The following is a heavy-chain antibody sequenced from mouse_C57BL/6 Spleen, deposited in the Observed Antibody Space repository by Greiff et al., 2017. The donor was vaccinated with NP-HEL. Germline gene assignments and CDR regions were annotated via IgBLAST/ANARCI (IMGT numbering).Heavy chain of an antibody. V-gene: IGHV5-17*01. CDR1: GFTFSDYG. J-gene: IGHJ2*01. CDR2: ISSGSSTI. D-gene: IGHD2-4*01. CDR3: ARGESMITRGYYFDY. Sequence: EVHLVESGGGLVKPGGSLKLSCAASGFTFSDYGMHWVRQAPEKGLEWVAYISSGSSTIYYADTVKGRFTISRDNAKNTLFLQLTSLRSEDTAMYYCARGESMITRGYYFDYWGQGTTLTVSS.